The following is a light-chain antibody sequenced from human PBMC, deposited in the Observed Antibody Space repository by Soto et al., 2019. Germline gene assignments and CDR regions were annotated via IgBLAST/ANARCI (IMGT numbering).Light chain of an antibody. V-gene: IGLV1-40*01. CDR2: DDN. CDR1: SSNIGAGYD. CDR3: AAWDDSLSAWV. Sequence: QSVLTQPPSVSGAPGQRVTISCTGSSSNIGAGYDLHWYQQLPGTAPKLLIYDDNNRPSGVPDRFSGSKSGTSASLAISGLRSEDEADYYCAAWDDSLSAWVFGGGTKLTVL. J-gene: IGLJ3*02.